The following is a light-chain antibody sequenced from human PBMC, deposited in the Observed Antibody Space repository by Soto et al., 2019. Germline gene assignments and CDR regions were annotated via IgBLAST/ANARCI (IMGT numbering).Light chain of an antibody. Sequence: DIQMTQSPSSLSASVGDRVTITCRASQGIRNYLAWFQQKPGKAPNLLIYAASTLQSGVPSRFSGSGSGTDFTLTISSLQPEDVATYYCQKYNNAPFTFGPGTKVDI. CDR2: AAS. CDR1: QGIRNY. J-gene: IGKJ3*01. V-gene: IGKV1-27*01. CDR3: QKYNNAPFT.